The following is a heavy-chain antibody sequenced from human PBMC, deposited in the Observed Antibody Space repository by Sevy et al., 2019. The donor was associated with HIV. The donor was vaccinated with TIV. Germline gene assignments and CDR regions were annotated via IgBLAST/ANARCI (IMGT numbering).Heavy chain of an antibody. Sequence: GGSLRLSCAASGFTFSSYWMSWVRQAPGKGLEWVANIKQDGSEKYYVDSVKGRFTISRDNAKNSLYLQMNSLRAEDTAVDYCARIDYGSARGAFDIWGQGTMVTVSS. V-gene: IGHV3-7*03. CDR2: IKQDGSEK. D-gene: IGHD4-17*01. CDR1: GFTFSSYW. J-gene: IGHJ3*02. CDR3: ARIDYGSARGAFDI.